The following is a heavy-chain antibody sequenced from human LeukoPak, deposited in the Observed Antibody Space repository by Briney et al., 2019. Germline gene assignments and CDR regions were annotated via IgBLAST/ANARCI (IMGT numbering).Heavy chain of an antibody. J-gene: IGHJ4*02. Sequence: ASVKVSCKASGYTFTGYYMHWVRQAPGRGLEWMRWINPNSGGTNYAQKFQGRVTMTRDTSISTAYMELSRLRSDDTAVYYCAREEVGATTLIFDYWGQGTLVTVSS. CDR2: INPNSGGT. V-gene: IGHV1-2*02. CDR1: GYTFTGYY. D-gene: IGHD1-26*01. CDR3: AREEVGATTLIFDY.